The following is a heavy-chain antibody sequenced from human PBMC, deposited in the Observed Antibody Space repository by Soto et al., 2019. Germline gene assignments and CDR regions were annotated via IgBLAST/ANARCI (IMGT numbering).Heavy chain of an antibody. CDR2: VYYSGGA. D-gene: IGHD2-21*02. J-gene: IGHJ6*02. V-gene: IGHV4-59*01. CDR3: TRDGDGRMTTNPYYYYGMDV. CDR1: GGSISGYY. Sequence: SETLSLTCTVSGGSISGYYWSWILQPPGKGLELIGNVYYSGGAKYNPSVKRRVSISVDTSKNQFSLNLSSVTAADTAVYYCTRDGDGRMTTNPYYYYGMDVWGPEITVTLSS.